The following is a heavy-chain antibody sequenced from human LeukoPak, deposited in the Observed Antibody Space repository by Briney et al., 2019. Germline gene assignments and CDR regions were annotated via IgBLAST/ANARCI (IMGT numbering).Heavy chain of an antibody. J-gene: IGHJ6*02. V-gene: IGHV1-18*01. CDR3: ARALYLFGGPTGSHYYYYGMDV. Sequence: APVKVSCKASGYTFTSYGISWVRQAPGQGLEWMGWISAYNGNTNYAQKLQGRVTMTTDTSTSTAYMELRSLRSDDTAVYYCARALYLFGGPTGSHYYYYGMDVWGQGTTVTVSS. D-gene: IGHD3-16*01. CDR1: GYTFTSYG. CDR2: ISAYNGNT.